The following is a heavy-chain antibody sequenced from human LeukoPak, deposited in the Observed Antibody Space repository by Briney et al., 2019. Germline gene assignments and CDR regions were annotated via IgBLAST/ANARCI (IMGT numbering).Heavy chain of an antibody. V-gene: IGHV3-74*01. J-gene: IGHJ4*02. CDR1: GFTFSSYW. CDR2: INPGGSSI. CDR3: TTAATLFDY. Sequence: PGGSLRLSCAASGFTFSSYWMHWVRQVPGKGLVWVARINPGGSSITYADSVKGRFTISRDNAKNTLYLQMDSLRAEDTGVYYCTTAATLFDYWGQGTLVTVSS. D-gene: IGHD2-15*01.